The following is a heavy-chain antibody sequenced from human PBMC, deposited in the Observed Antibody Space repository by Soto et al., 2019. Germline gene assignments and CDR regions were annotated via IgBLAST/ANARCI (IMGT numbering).Heavy chain of an antibody. D-gene: IGHD4-17*01. CDR3: ARDDYGDSNDNYYYYMDV. CDR1: GFTFSSYG. V-gene: IGHV3-33*01. CDR2: IWYDGSNK. Sequence: QVQLVESGGGVVQPGRSLRLSCAASGFTFSSYGMHWVRQAPGKGLEWVAVIWYDGSNKYYADSVKGRFTISRDNSKNTLYLQMNSLRAEDTAVYYCARDDYGDSNDNYYYYMDVWGKGTTVTVSS. J-gene: IGHJ6*03.